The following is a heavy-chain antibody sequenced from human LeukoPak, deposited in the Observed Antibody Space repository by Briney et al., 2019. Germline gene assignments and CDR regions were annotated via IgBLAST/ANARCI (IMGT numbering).Heavy chain of an antibody. Sequence: LSLTCTVSGVSISSYYWSWIRQAPGKGLEWVSYISSSSSYTNYADSVKGRFTISRDNAKNSLYLQMNSLRAEDTAVYYCARDQLAGRWFDHWGQGTLVTVSS. J-gene: IGHJ5*02. CDR3: ARDQLAGRWFDH. CDR2: ISSSSSYT. V-gene: IGHV3-11*06. CDR1: GVSISSYY.